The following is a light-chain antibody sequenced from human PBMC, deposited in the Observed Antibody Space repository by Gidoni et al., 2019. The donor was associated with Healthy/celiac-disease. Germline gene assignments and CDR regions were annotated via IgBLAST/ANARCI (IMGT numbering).Light chain of an antibody. V-gene: IGLV2-14*01. CDR2: EVS. CDR3: SSYTSSSTYV. Sequence: QSALTQPVSVSGSPGQSITISCTGTSSDVGGYNYVPWYQQHPGKAPKLMIYEVSNRPSGVSNRFSGSKSGNTASLIISGLQAEDEADYYCSSYTSSSTYVFGTGTKVTVL. CDR1: SSDVGGYNY. J-gene: IGLJ1*01.